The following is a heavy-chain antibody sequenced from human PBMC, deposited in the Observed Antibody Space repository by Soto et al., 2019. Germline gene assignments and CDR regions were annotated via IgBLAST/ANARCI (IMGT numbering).Heavy chain of an antibody. J-gene: IGHJ4*02. CDR3: ATLPPRIVVTVLPIPS. CDR2: IYNTGST. Sequence: PSETLSLTCIVSGASISSDYWSWIRQPPGKGLEWIGYIYNTGSTKYNPSLKGRVTISVDKSKNHFSLNLMSLTAADTAVYYCATLPPRIVVTVLPIPSWGQGTQVTVSS. D-gene: IGHD2-21*01. V-gene: IGHV4-59*12. CDR1: GASISSDY.